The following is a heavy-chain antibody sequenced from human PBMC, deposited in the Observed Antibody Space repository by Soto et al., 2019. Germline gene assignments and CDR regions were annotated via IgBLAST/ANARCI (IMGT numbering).Heavy chain of an antibody. CDR1: GYTFDAFD. J-gene: IGHJ4*02. Sequence: QVQLVQSGAEVRKPGASVRVSCKASGYTFDAFDIHWVRQATGQGLELMGWMNPYTGETAYTQTFRGRVSMTRDTAVSTAYMELTSLTSADSAIYFCVRQAGGASTPGDDYWGQGTLVTVSS. CDR3: VRQAGGASTPGDDY. D-gene: IGHD2-15*01. V-gene: IGHV1-8*01. CDR2: MNPYTGET.